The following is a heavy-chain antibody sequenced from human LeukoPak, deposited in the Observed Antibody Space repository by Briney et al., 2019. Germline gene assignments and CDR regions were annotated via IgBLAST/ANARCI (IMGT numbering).Heavy chain of an antibody. CDR1: GFSFTTYG. J-gene: IGHJ6*03. D-gene: IGHD3-10*01. CDR3: AKTRSSTRDHFYYYYMDV. CDR2: ISSGGSYI. Sequence: GGSLRLSCAASGFSFTTYGMNWLRQAPGKGLEWVSFISSGGSYIYYADSVRGRFTISRDNAKNSLSLQMNSLRAEDTAVYYCAKTRSSTRDHFYYYYMDVWGKGTTVIVSS. V-gene: IGHV3-21*01.